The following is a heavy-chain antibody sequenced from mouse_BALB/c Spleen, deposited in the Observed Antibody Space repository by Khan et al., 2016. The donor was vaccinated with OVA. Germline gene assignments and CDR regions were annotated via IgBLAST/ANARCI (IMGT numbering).Heavy chain of an antibody. V-gene: IGHV1-4*01. CDR2: INPSSSYP. Sequence: QVQLKESGAELARPGASVKMSCKASGYTFTSYTMHWVKQRPGQGLEWIGYINPSSSYPNYNQKFKDKATLTADKSSSTAYMQLSSLTSEDSAVYYCTREGAYYRSDGWFAYWGQATLVTVSA. CDR3: TREGAYYRSDGWFAY. CDR1: GYTFTSYT. J-gene: IGHJ3*01. D-gene: IGHD2-14*01.